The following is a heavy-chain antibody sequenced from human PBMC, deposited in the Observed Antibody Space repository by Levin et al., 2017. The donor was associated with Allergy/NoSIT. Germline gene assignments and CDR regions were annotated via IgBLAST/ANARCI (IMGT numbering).Heavy chain of an antibody. Sequence: GGSLRLSCAASGFTFSSYGMHWVRQAPGKGLEWVAVIWYDGSNKYYADSVKGRFTISRDNSKNTLYLQMNSLRAEDTAVYYCARGAWQQQLYYYYYYMDVWGKGTTVTVSS. D-gene: IGHD6-13*01. J-gene: IGHJ6*03. CDR3: ARGAWQQQLYYYYYYMDV. CDR2: IWYDGSNK. V-gene: IGHV3-33*01. CDR1: GFTFSSYG.